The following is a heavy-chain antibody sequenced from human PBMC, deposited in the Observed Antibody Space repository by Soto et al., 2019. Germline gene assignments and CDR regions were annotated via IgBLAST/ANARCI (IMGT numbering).Heavy chain of an antibody. CDR2: TSYDGKSS. CDR1: GFPFSNYG. V-gene: IGHV3-30*03. CDR3: ARERGPHGYSYYYAIDV. D-gene: IGHD6-25*01. J-gene: IGHJ6*02. Sequence: QVQLVESGGGVVQPGRSLRLSCAASGFPFSNYGMHWVRLAPGKGLEWVAVTSYDGKSSYYADSVKGRFTISRDNSKTTLYLQMNSLRAEDTALYYCARERGPHGYSYYYAIDVCGQGTTVTVSS.